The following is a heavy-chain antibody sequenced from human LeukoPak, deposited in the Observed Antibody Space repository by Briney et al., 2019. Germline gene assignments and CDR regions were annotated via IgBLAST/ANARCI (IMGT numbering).Heavy chain of an antibody. V-gene: IGHV3-64*01. CDR2: ISGNGDIT. CDR1: GFTFSTYT. D-gene: IGHD6-19*01. Sequence: PGGSLRLSCAASGFTFSTYTMHWVRQAPGKGLEYVSVISGNGDITYYANSMKGRFTISGDNSKNTLYLQMGSLRPEDMAVYYCRAVAATNEVVYWGQGTLVTVSS. J-gene: IGHJ4*02. CDR3: RAVAATNEVVY.